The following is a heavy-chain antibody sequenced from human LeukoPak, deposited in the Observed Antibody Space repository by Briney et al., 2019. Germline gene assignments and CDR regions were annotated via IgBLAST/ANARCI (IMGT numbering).Heavy chain of an antibody. CDR2: ISWNSGSI. D-gene: IGHD6-13*01. CDR3: TKGRSSSSWDPFDY. Sequence: GGSLRLSCAASGFTLDDYAMHWVRQAPGKGLEWVSGISWNSGSIGYADSVKGRFTISRDNAKNSLYLQMNSLRAEDTALYYCTKGRSSSSWDPFDYWGQGTLVTVSS. V-gene: IGHV3-9*01. CDR1: GFTLDDYA. J-gene: IGHJ4*02.